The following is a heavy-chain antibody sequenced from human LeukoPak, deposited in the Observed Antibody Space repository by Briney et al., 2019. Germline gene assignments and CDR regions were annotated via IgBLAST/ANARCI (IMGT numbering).Heavy chain of an antibody. V-gene: IGHV4-59*01. Sequence: SETLSLTCTVSGGSISSYYWSWIRQPPGKGLEWIGYIYYSGSTNYNPSLKSRVTISVDTSKTQFSLKLSSVTAADTAVYYCAREGWGIAAAGGWFDPWGQGTLVTVSS. CDR1: GGSISSYY. J-gene: IGHJ5*02. D-gene: IGHD6-13*01. CDR3: AREGWGIAAAGGWFDP. CDR2: IYYSGST.